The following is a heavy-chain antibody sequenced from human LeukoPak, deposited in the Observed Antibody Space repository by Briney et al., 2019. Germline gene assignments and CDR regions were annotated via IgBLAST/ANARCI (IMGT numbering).Heavy chain of an antibody. CDR2: INHSGST. Sequence: GSLRLSCAASGFTVSSNYMSWVRQPPGKGLEWIGEINHSGSTNYNPSLKSRVTISVDTSKNQFSLKLSSVTAADTAVYYCARLALNYYYGSGSSPLLDYWGQGTLVTVSS. J-gene: IGHJ4*02. V-gene: IGHV4-34*01. CDR1: GFTVSSNY. D-gene: IGHD3-10*01. CDR3: ARLALNYYYGSGSSPLLDY.